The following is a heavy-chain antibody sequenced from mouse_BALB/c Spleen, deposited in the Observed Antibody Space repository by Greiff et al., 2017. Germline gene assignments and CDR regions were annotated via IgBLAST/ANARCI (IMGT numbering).Heavy chain of an antibody. CDR3: NVFYDYDLSYAMDD. D-gene: IGHD2-4*01. Sequence: VQLKESGAELVRSGASVKLSCTASGFNIKDYYMHWVKQRPEQGLEWIGWIDPENGDTEYAPKFQGKATMTADTSSNTAYLQLSSLTSEDTAVYYCNVFYDYDLSYAMDDWGQGTSVTVSS. J-gene: IGHJ4*01. CDR2: IDPENGDT. V-gene: IGHV14-4*02. CDR1: GFNIKDYY.